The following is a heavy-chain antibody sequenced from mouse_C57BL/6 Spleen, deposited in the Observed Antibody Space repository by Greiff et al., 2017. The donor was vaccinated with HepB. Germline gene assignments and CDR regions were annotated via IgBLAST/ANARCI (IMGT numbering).Heavy chain of an antibody. CDR1: GYSITSDY. CDR2: ISYSGST. J-gene: IGHJ2*01. D-gene: IGHD3-1*01. CDR3: AKRATGYFDY. V-gene: IGHV3-8*01. Sequence: EVKLVESGPGLAKPSQTLSLTCSVTGYSITSDYWHWIRKFPGNKLEYMGYISYSGSTYYNPSLKSRISITRDTSKNQYYLQLNSVTTEDTAPYYFAKRATGYFDYWGQGTTLTVSS.